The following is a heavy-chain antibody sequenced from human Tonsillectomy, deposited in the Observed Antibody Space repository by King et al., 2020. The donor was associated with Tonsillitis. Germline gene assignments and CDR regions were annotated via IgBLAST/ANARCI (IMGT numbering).Heavy chain of an antibody. CDR2: FDPEIGET. J-gene: IGHJ4*02. Sequence: VQLVQSGAEVKKPGASVKVSCKVSGYSLSELSMHWVRQAPGKGLEWMGAFDPEIGETIYAQIFQGRVTMTEDTSTDTAYLELSSLRSDDTAVYYCATDRILLFGDSKIPIGWGQGTLVTVSS. V-gene: IGHV1-24*01. CDR3: ATDRILLFGDSKIPIG. CDR1: GYSLSELS. D-gene: IGHD3-10*02.